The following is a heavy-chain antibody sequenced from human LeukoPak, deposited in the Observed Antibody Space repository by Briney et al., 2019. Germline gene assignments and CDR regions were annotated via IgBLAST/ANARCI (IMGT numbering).Heavy chain of an antibody. CDR3: ARSYYYDSSGYYFDY. V-gene: IGHV6-1*01. D-gene: IGHD3-22*01. Sequence: SQTLSLTCDISGDSVSSNSAAWNWIRQSPSRGLEWLGRTYYRSKWYNDYAVSVKSRITINPDTSKNQFSLKLSSVTAADTAVYYCARSYYYDSSGYYFDYWGQGTLVTVSS. CDR1: GDSVSSNSAA. J-gene: IGHJ4*02. CDR2: TYYRSKWYN.